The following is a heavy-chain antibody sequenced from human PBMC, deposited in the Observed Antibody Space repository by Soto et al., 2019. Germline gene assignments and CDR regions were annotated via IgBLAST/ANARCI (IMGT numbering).Heavy chain of an antibody. CDR3: ARDRKEITMVRGVIIPVYYGMDV. CDR2: INPNSGGT. J-gene: IGHJ6*02. V-gene: IGHV1-2*02. CDR1: GYTFTGYY. Sequence: ASVKVSCKASGYTFTGYYMHWVRQAPGQGLEWMGWINPNSGGTNYAQKFQGGVTMTRDTSISTAYMELSRLRSDDTAVYYCARDRKEITMVRGVIIPVYYGMDVWGQGTTVTVSS. D-gene: IGHD3-10*01.